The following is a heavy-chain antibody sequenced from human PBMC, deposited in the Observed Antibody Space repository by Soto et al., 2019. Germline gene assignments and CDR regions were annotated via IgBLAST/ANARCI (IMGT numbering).Heavy chain of an antibody. CDR2: IYYSGST. D-gene: IGHD3-9*01. CDR1: GCSITSYY. V-gene: IGHV4-59*01. Sequence: PSETLSLTCTFPGCSITSYYWSWIQQPPGKGLEWIGYIYYSGSTNYNPSLKSRVTISVDTSKNQFSLKLSSVTAADTAVYYCARGNYDILTGYYYFDYWGQGTLVTVS. J-gene: IGHJ4*02. CDR3: ARGNYDILTGYYYFDY.